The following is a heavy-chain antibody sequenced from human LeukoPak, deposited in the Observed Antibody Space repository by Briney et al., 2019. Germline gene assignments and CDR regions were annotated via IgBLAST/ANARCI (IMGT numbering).Heavy chain of an antibody. CDR2: TYYRSKWYI. V-gene: IGHV6-1*01. CDR1: GDSVSSNIAA. J-gene: IGHJ6*02. Sequence: SQTLSLTCAISGDSVSSNIAAWNWIRQSPSRGLEWLGRTYYRSKWYIDYAVSVKGRATINPDPPKSQFSLQLSSVTPEDTAVYYCTRDQDGMGVWGQGTTVTVSS. CDR3: TRDQDGMGV.